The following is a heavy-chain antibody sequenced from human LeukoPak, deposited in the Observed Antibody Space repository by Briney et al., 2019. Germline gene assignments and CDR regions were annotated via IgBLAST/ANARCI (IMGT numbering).Heavy chain of an antibody. D-gene: IGHD1-14*01. CDR3: ARDPVTAGYYYGMDV. V-gene: IGHV4-59*01. J-gene: IGHJ6*02. Sequence: SETLSLTCTVSGGSISSYYWSWIQQPPGKGLEWIGCIYYSGSTNYNPSLKSRVTISVDTSKNQFSLKLSSVTAADTAVYYCARDPVTAGYYYGMDVWGQGTTVTVSS. CDR2: IYYSGST. CDR1: GGSISSYY.